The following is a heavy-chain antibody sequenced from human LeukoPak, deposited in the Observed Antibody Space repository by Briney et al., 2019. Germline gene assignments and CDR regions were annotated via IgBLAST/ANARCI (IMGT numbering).Heavy chain of an antibody. CDR1: GFTFSSYA. V-gene: IGHV3-23*01. J-gene: IGHJ3*02. Sequence: GGSLRLSCAASGFTFSSYAMTWFRQAPRKGLEWVSAISGSGVSTYYADSVKGRFTISRDNSKNTLYLQMSSLRAEDTAVYYCAKDYRYCTSTSCYGDDAFDIWGQGTMVTVSS. D-gene: IGHD2-2*01. CDR3: AKDYRYCTSTSCYGDDAFDI. CDR2: ISGSGVST.